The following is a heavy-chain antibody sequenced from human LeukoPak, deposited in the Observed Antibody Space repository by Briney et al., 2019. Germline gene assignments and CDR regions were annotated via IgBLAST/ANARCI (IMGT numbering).Heavy chain of an antibody. J-gene: IGHJ6*02. CDR1: GFTVSSNY. CDR3: ARDSSGYYYYGMDV. Sequence: GGSLRLSCAASGFTVSSNYMSWVRQAPGKGLEWVSVIYSGGSTYYADSVKGRFTISRHNSKNMLYLQMNSLRAEGTAVYYCARDSSGYYYYGMDVWGQGTTVTVSS. D-gene: IGHD6-19*01. V-gene: IGHV3-53*04. CDR2: IYSGGST.